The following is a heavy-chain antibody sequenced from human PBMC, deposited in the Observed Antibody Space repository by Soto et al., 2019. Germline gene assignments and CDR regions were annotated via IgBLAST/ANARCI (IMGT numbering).Heavy chain of an antibody. CDR3: AREGPGGVHVSTFDY. J-gene: IGHJ4*02. CDR2: ISAYNGNT. CDR1: GYTFTSYG. D-gene: IGHD3-16*01. Sequence: ASVKVSCKAYGYTFTSYGVSWVRQAPGQGLEWMGWISAYNGNTNYAQKLQGRVTMTTDTSTTTAYMELRSLRSDDTAVYYCAREGPGGVHVSTFDYWGQGTLVTVSS. V-gene: IGHV1-18*01.